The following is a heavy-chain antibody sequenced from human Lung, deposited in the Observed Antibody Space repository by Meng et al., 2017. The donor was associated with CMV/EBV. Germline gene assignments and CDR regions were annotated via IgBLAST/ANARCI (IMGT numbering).Heavy chain of an antibody. CDR1: GGSIRSSTYY. CDR2: IYYSGST. CDR3: ARDVEYYGSGSDF. J-gene: IGHJ4*02. Sequence: LXXTVSGGSIRSSTYYWGWIRQPPGKGLEWIGSIYYSGSTHYNPSLESRVTMSVDASKNQFSLKLSSATAADTAVYYCARDVEYYGSGSDFWGQGXLVTVSS. V-gene: IGHV4-39*07. D-gene: IGHD3-10*01.